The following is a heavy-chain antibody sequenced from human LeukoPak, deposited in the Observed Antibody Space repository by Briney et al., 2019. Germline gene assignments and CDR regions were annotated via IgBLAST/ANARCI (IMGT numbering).Heavy chain of an antibody. J-gene: IGHJ4*02. CDR1: GFTFSSYA. D-gene: IGHD2-8*02. CDR3: AKSSLGDTGAYQYYFDY. Sequence: GGSLRLSCAASGFTFSSYAMSWVRQAPGKGLEWVSAISDSGDSTYYADSVKGRFTISRDKSKNTLYLQMNSLRAEDTAVYYCAKSSLGDTGAYQYYFDYWGQGTLVTVSS. CDR2: ISDSGDST. V-gene: IGHV3-23*01.